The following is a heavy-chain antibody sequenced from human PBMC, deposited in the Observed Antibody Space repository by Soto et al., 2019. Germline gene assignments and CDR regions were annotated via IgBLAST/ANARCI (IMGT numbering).Heavy chain of an antibody. J-gene: IGHJ4*02. CDR3: ARSDSSAGLDY. CDR2: IWYDGSNK. D-gene: IGHD3-22*01. V-gene: IGHV3-33*01. Sequence: GGSLRLSCAASGFTFSSYGMHWVRQAPGKGLEWVAVIWYDGSNKYYADSVKGRFTISRDNSKNTLYLQMNSLRAEDTAVYYCARSDSSAGLDYWGQGTLVTVSS. CDR1: GFTFSSYG.